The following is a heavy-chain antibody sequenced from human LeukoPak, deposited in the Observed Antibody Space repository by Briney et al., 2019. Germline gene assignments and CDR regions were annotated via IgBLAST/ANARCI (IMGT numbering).Heavy chain of an antibody. J-gene: IGHJ6*02. CDR2: ISSSSSYI. CDR3: ARDQKYYGMDV. CDR1: GFTFSSYS. Sequence: GGSLGLSCAASGFTFSSYSMNWVRQAPGKGLEWVSSISSSSSYIYYADSVKGRFTISRDNAKNSLYLQMNSLRAEDTAVYYCARDQKYYGMDVWGQGTTVTVSS. V-gene: IGHV3-21*01.